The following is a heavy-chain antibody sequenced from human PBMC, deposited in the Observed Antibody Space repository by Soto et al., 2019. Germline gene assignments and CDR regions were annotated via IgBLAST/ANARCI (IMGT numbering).Heavy chain of an antibody. V-gene: IGHV4-59*01. D-gene: IGHD5-12*01. CDR1: GGSFSGYY. CDR3: AKDYEYAFDY. J-gene: IGHJ4*02. CDR2: ISYSGST. Sequence: SETLSLTCTVSGGSFSGYYWSWIRQPPGKGLEWIGHISYSGSTNYNPSLKSRVTISVNTSKNQFSLKLSSVTAADTAMYYCAKDYEYAFDYWGQGTLVTVSS.